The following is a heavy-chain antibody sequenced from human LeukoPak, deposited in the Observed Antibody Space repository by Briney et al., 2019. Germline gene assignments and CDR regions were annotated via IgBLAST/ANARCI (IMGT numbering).Heavy chain of an antibody. CDR2: IRQDGSEK. CDR1: GFTFNSYW. V-gene: IGHV3-7*01. D-gene: IGHD3-22*01. J-gene: IGHJ4*02. CDR3: ARLADYDSSGYFDY. Sequence: GGSLRLSCAASGFTFNSYWMIWVRQAPGKGLEWVANIRQDGSEKYYVASVRGRFTISRDNAKNSLYLQMNSLRGEDTAVYYCARLADYDSSGYFDYWGQGTLVTASS.